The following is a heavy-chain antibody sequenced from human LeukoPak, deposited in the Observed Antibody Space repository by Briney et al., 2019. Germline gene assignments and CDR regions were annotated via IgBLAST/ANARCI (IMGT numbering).Heavy chain of an antibody. CDR3: ARIYYFGDNNWRYFDN. J-gene: IGHJ4*02. CDR2: IDPDGSEK. Sequence: GGSLRLSCAASGFTFNSYWMSWVRQAPGRGLEWVANIDPDGSEKQYGDSVKGRFTTSRDNAKNSLYLQMNSLRAEDTAIYYCARIYYFGDNNWRYFDNWGQGTLVTVSS. CDR1: GFTFNSYW. D-gene: IGHD3-10*01. V-gene: IGHV3-7*01.